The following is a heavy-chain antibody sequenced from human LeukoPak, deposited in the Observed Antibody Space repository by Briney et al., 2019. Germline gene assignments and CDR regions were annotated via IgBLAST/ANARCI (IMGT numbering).Heavy chain of an antibody. J-gene: IGHJ3*01. Sequence: GRSLRLSCAASGFTFDDYAMHWVRQAPGKGLEWVSGISWNSASIGYADSVKGRFTISRGNAKISLYLQMNSLRPEDTALYYCAKGSPQKFCSGRGSGAAFGYWGQGTMVTVSS. CDR3: AKGSPQKFCSGRGSGAAFGY. CDR2: ISWNSASI. D-gene: IGHD3-10*02. V-gene: IGHV3-9*01. CDR1: GFTFDDYA.